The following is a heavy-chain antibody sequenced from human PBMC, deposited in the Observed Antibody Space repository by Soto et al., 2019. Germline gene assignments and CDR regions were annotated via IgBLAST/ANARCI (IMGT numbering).Heavy chain of an antibody. J-gene: IGHJ6*02. D-gene: IGHD3-22*01. CDR3: ARYDSSSEKSGLDV. Sequence: PSETLSLTCTVSGGSINSHYWTWIRQPPGGGLEWIGYISHSGSTTYNPSLKSRVTISVDTSKNQFSLKLTSVAAADTAEYYCARYDSSSEKSGLDVWGQGTTVTVSS. V-gene: IGHV4-59*11. CDR2: ISHSGST. CDR1: GGSINSHY.